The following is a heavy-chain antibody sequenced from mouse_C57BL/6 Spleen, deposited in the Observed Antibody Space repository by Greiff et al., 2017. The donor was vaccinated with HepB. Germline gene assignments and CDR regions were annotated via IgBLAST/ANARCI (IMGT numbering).Heavy chain of an antibody. CDR1: GYAFSSYW. CDR2: IYPGDGDT. D-gene: IGHD3-1*01. V-gene: IGHV1-80*01. Sequence: VQLVESGAELVKPGASVKISCKASGYAFSSYWMNWVKQRPGKGLEWIGQIYPGDGDTNYNGKFKGKATLTADKSSSTAYMQLSSLTSEDSAVYFCARWGYYYFDYWGQGTTLTVSS. CDR3: ARWGYYYFDY. J-gene: IGHJ2*01.